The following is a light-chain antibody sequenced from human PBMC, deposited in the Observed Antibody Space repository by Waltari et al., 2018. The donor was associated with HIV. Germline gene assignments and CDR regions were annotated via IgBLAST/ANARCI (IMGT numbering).Light chain of an antibody. CDR1: QSVSSY. CDR3: QQRSNWQT. J-gene: IGKJ3*01. V-gene: IGKV3-11*01. Sequence: EIVLTQSPATLSLSPGERATLSCRASQSVSSYLAWYQQKPGQAPRLLIYDASNRATGIPARFSGSGSGTDFTLTISSLEPEDFAVYYCQQRSNWQTFGPGTKVDIK. CDR2: DAS.